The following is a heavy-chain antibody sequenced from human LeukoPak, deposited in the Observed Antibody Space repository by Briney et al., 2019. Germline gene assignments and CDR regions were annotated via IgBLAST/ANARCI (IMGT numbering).Heavy chain of an antibody. CDR3: TKDRYCSSTDCPTDH. CDR2: ITGDGGVT. J-gene: IGHJ4*02. Sequence: GGSLRLSCAASGFTFDEYVMHWVRQAPGKGLEWVYLITGDGGVTNYVNSVKCRFIISRDNSKNSLFLQMNSLRIEDTALYYCTKDRYCSSTDCPTDHWGQGTLVTVSS. CDR1: GFTFDEYV. D-gene: IGHD2-2*01. V-gene: IGHV3-43*02.